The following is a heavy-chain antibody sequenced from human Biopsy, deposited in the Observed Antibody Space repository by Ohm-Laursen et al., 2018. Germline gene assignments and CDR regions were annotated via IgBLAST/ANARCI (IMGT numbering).Heavy chain of an antibody. CDR2: IYNSETT. CDR1: GGSISSSTTYY. Sequence: SETLSLTCIVSGGSISSSTTYYWAWLRQPPGKGLEWIGGIYNSETTFYNPSLKSRVAISVDTSTNQFSLKVSSVTAADTALYYCARHPTGFWFDPWGHGTLVTVSS. CDR3: ARHPTGFWFDP. J-gene: IGHJ5*02. V-gene: IGHV4-39*01.